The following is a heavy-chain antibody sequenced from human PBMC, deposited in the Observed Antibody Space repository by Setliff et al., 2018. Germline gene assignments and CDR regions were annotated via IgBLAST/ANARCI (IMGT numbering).Heavy chain of an antibody. CDR3: ARGRDFWSGYLVY. CDR1: GYTFTGYY. V-gene: IGHV1-2*04. CDR2: INPNSGGT. J-gene: IGHJ4*02. D-gene: IGHD3-3*01. Sequence: ASVKVSCKASGYTFTGYYMRWVRQAPGQGLEWMGWINPNSGGTNYAQKFQGWVTMTRDTSISTAYMELSRLRSDDTAVYYCARGRDFWSGYLVYWGQGTLVTVSS.